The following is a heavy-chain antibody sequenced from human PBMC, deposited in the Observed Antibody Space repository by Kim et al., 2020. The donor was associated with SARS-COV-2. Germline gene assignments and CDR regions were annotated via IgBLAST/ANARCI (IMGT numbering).Heavy chain of an antibody. CDR3: ARDDSLYGMDV. CDR1: GGSISSGGYY. J-gene: IGHJ6*02. D-gene: IGHD3-22*01. Sequence: SETLSLTCTVSGGSISSGGYYWSWIRQHPGKGLEWIGYIYYSGSTYYNPSLKSRVTISVDTSKNQFSLKLSSVTAADTAVYYCARDDSLYGMDVWGQGTTVTVSS. V-gene: IGHV4-31*03. CDR2: IYYSGST.